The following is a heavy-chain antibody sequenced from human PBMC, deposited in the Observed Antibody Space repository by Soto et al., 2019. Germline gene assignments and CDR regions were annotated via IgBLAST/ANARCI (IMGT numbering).Heavy chain of an antibody. Sequence: PGGSLRLSCAASGRTFSTYAMSWVRQAPGKGLERVAGISDSGDASFHADSVKGRFTISRDNSKNTLYLHMISLRAEDTAVYYCAKGFGSSWYYFDYWGQGTLVTVSS. V-gene: IGHV3-23*01. D-gene: IGHD6-13*01. CDR2: ISDSGDAS. CDR3: AKGFGSSWYYFDY. CDR1: GRTFSTYA. J-gene: IGHJ4*02.